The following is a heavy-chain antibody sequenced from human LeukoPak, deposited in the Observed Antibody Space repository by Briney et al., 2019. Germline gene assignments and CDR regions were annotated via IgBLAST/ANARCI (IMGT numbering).Heavy chain of an antibody. CDR1: GGSISSGSYY. CDR2: IYTSGDT. D-gene: IGHD5-24*01. Sequence: PSQTLSLTCTVSGGSISSGSYYWSWIRQPAGKGLEWIGRIYTSGDTNYNPSLKSRVTISVDTSKNQFSLKLSSVTAADTAVYYCARERDGYSYFTDYWGQGTLVTVSS. J-gene: IGHJ4*02. V-gene: IGHV4-61*02. CDR3: ARERDGYSYFTDY.